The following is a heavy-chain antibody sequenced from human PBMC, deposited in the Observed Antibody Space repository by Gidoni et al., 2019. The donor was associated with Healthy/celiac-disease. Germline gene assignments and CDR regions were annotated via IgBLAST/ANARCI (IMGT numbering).Heavy chain of an antibody. J-gene: IGHJ6*02. CDR2: ISYDGSNK. Sequence: QVQLVESGGGVVQPGRSLRLSCAASGFTFSSYGMHWVRQAPGKGLEWVAVISYDGSNKYYADSVKGRFTISRDNSKNTLYLQMNSLRAEDTAVYYCAKDVLRGPKPFDFYGMDVWGQGTTVTVSS. D-gene: IGHD2-8*01. CDR3: AKDVLRGPKPFDFYGMDV. CDR1: GFTFSSYG. V-gene: IGHV3-30*18.